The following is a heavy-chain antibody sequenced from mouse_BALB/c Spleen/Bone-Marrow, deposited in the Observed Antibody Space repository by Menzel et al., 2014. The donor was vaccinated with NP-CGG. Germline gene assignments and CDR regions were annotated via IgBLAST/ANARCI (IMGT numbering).Heavy chain of an antibody. D-gene: IGHD2-4*01. V-gene: IGHV1-69*01. CDR3: ARGEHDFSLDY. CDR1: GYTFTDTW. CDR2: IDPSDSYI. J-gene: IGHJ4*01. Sequence: QVQLQQPGAEFVMPGASVKMSCKASGYTFTDTWMHWVKQRPGQGLEWIGAIDPSDSYINYNQKFKGKASLTVDAPSSTTYMHLSSLTSDDSAVYYCARGEHDFSLDYWGQRTSVNVSS.